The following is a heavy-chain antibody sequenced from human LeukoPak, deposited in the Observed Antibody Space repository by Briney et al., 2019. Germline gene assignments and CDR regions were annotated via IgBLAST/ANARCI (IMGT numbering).Heavy chain of an antibody. J-gene: IGHJ5*02. CDR1: GGSISSSNYY. CDR3: ARGENDSSVYPYNCFDP. D-gene: IGHD3-22*01. CDR2: IYYTGST. V-gene: IGHV4-39*07. Sequence: PSETLSLTCTVSGGSISSSNYYWGWIRQSPGKGLEWIGGIYYTGSTYYNPSLKSRVTISVDTSKNQFSLKLSSVTAADTAVYYCARGENDSSVYPYNCFDPWGQGTLVTVSS.